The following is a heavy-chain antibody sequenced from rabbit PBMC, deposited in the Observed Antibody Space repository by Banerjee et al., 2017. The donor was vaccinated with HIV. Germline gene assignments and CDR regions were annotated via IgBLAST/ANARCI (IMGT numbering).Heavy chain of an antibody. Sequence: QLKETGGGLVQPGGSLTLSCKASGFSLSSGYMTWVRQAPGKGLEWIGTIYIGDGSTYYASWVNGRFTISSDNAQNTVDLQMNSLTAADTATYFCARDLAGVIGWNFNLWGPGTLVTVS. CDR3: ARDLAGVIGWNFNL. V-gene: IGHV1S7*01. CDR2: IYIGDGST. D-gene: IGHD4-1*01. J-gene: IGHJ4*01. CDR1: GFSLSSGY.